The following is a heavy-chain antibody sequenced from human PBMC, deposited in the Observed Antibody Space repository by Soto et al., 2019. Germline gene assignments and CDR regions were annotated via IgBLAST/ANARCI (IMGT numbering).Heavy chain of an antibody. CDR1: GVSFSDYY. J-gene: IGHJ5*02. D-gene: IGHD5-18*01. CDR2: INHSGSS. V-gene: IGHV4-34*01. CDR3: AGFFGYKYGRVDP. Sequence: QVQLQQWGAGLLKPSETLSLTCAVYGVSFSDYYWSWVRQPPGKGLEWIGEINHSGSSNYNASLQSRATISVDTSKNQFSLKLRSVTAADTSMYYCAGFFGYKYGRVDPWGQGTQVTGPS.